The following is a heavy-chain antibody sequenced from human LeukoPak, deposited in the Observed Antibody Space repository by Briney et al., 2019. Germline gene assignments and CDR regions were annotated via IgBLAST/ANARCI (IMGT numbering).Heavy chain of an antibody. CDR1: GGSISSYY. CDR3: ARQRFLEWYFDY. D-gene: IGHD3-3*01. CDR2: IYNSGST. J-gene: IGHJ4*02. V-gene: IGHV4-59*08. Sequence: SETLSLTCTVSGGSISSYYWSWIRQPPGKGLECIGYIYNSGSTNYNPSLKSRVTISVDTSKNQFSLKLSSVTAADTAVYYCARQRFLEWYFDYWGQGTLVTVSS.